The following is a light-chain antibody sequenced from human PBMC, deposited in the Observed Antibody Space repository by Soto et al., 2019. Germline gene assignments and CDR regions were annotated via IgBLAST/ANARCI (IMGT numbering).Light chain of an antibody. CDR2: DAS. CDR3: QQYNSWPLT. V-gene: IGKV3-15*01. CDR1: QTRNNK. Sequence: ETVMTQAPATLSVSPGERATLSCRASQTRNNKLAWYQQKPGQGPRLLIYDASTRASGIPARFSGSGSGTDFTLTISSLQSEDFAIYCCQQYNSWPLTFGGGTKVEI. J-gene: IGKJ4*01.